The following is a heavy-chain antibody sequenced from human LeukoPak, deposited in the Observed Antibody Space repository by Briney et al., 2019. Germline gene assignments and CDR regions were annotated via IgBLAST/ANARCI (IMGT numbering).Heavy chain of an antibody. CDR3: ASREGVRVGYFDY. Sequence: SETLSLTCTVSGGSISSYYCSWIRQPPGKGLEWIGYTYYSGDTNYNPSLKSRVTISVDVSKNQFSLKLTSVTAADTAVYYCASREGVRVGYFDYWGQGTLVTVSS. J-gene: IGHJ4*02. D-gene: IGHD3-10*01. V-gene: IGHV4-59*12. CDR2: TYYSGDT. CDR1: GGSISSYY.